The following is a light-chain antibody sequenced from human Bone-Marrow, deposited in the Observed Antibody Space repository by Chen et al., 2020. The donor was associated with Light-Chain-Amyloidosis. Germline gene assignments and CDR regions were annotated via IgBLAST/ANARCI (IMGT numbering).Light chain of an antibody. CDR3: QSADSSGTYEVI. CDR1: DLPTKY. V-gene: IGLV3-25*03. J-gene: IGLJ2*01. Sequence: YELTQPPPVSLSPGQTARITCSGDDLPTKYAYWYQQKPGQAPVLVIHRDTERPSGISERFSGSSSGTTATLTISGVQAEDEADYHCQSADSSGTYEVIFGGGTKLTVL. CDR2: RDT.